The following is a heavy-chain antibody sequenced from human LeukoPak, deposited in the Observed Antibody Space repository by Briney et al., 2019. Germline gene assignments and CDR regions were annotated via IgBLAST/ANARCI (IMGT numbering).Heavy chain of an antibody. Sequence: GGSLRLSCAASGFPFHIYWMSWVRPAPGKGLEWVANINQDGSEKYCVDSVKGRFTISRDNAKNSLYLQMNSLRAEDTAVYYCARVGAFGSYYGYWGQGTLVTVSS. CDR3: ARVGAFGSYYGY. CDR2: INQDGSEK. V-gene: IGHV3-7*05. J-gene: IGHJ4*02. CDR1: GFPFHIYW. D-gene: IGHD1-26*01.